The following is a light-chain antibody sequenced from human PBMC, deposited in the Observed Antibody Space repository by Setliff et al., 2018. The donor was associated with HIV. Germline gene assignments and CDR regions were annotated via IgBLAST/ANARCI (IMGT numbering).Light chain of an antibody. Sequence: QSVLTQPASVPGSPGQSITISCTGTSSDVGRYNLVSWYQQHPGKAPKLMIYQATKRPSGVSNRFSGSKSGNTASLTISGLQAEGEADYYCCSNTGSNTYVFGTGTKVTVL. CDR3: CSNTGSNTYV. CDR1: SSDVGRYNL. V-gene: IGLV2-23*01. J-gene: IGLJ1*01. CDR2: QAT.